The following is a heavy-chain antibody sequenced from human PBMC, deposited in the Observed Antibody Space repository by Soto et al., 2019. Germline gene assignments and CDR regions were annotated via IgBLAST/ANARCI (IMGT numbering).Heavy chain of an antibody. D-gene: IGHD4-17*01. CDR3: ARPDFGDYWYFDL. CDR1: GGTFSSHT. J-gene: IGHJ2*01. CDR2: IIPALGTA. V-gene: IGHV1-69*08. Sequence: QDQLVQSGAEVKKPGSSVKVSCKASGGTFSSHTFSWVRQAPGQGLEWMGRIIPALGTATYAQKFQGRVTIAADEFATTVYTELNSLRSEDTAVYYCARPDFGDYWYFDLWGRGTLVTVSS.